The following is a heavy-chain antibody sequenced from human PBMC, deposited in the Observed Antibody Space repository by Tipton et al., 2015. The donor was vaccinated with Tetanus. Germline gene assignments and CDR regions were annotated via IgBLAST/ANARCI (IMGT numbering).Heavy chain of an antibody. Sequence: SLRLSCAASGFTFSSYAMSWVRQAPGKGLEWVSAISGSGGSTYYADSVKGRFTISRDNSKNTLYLQMNSLRAEDTAVYYCARDGGGAYCGGDCYSDFDYWGQGTLVTVSS. CDR3: ARDGGGAYCGGDCYSDFDY. CDR1: GFTFSSYA. J-gene: IGHJ4*02. D-gene: IGHD2-21*02. V-gene: IGHV3-23*01. CDR2: ISGSGGST.